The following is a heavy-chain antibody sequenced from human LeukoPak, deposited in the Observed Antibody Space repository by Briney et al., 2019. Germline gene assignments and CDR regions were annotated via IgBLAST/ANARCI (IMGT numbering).Heavy chain of an antibody. D-gene: IGHD3-3*01. Sequence: GASVKVSCKASGYTCTGYYMHWVRQAPGQGLEWMAWINPNSGGTNYAQKFQGRVTMTRDTPISTAYMELSRLRSDDTAVYYCARCKYSYYDFWSGEPPPLDYWGQGTLVTVSS. CDR2: INPNSGGT. CDR3: ARCKYSYYDFWSGEPPPLDY. CDR1: GYTCTGYY. V-gene: IGHV1-2*02. J-gene: IGHJ4*02.